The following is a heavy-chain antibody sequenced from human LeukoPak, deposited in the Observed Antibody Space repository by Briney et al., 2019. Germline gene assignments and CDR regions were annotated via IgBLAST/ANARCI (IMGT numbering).Heavy chain of an antibody. D-gene: IGHD6-6*01. CDR1: GGSFSGYY. CDR2: IYYSGST. CDR3: ARVTSAARRLFDY. Sequence: SETLSLTCAVYGGSFSGYYWGWIRQPPGKGLEWIGSIYYSGSTYYNPSLKSRVTISVDTFKNQFSLNLSSVTAADTAVYYCARVTSAARRLFDYWGQGTLVTVSS. V-gene: IGHV4-34*01. J-gene: IGHJ4*02.